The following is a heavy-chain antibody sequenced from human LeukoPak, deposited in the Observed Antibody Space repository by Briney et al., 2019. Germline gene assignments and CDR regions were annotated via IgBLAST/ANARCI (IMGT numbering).Heavy chain of an antibody. CDR1: GDSISSGGYY. Sequence: SQTLSLTCTVSGDSISSGGYYWTWIRQPAGKGLEWIGRMYTTGNTDYNPSLKSRVTISVDTSKNQFYLKLSSVSAADTAVYYCARDRGISVARGVPSWFDPWGQGTLVTVSS. CDR2: MYTTGNT. D-gene: IGHD3-10*01. J-gene: IGHJ5*02. V-gene: IGHV4-61*02. CDR3: ARDRGISVARGVPSWFDP.